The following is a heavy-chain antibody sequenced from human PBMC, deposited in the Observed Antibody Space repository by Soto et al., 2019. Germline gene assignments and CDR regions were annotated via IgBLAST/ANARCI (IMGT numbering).Heavy chain of an antibody. Sequence: SETLSLTCSVSGGSISTYYWSWIRQPAGKGLEWIGRIYRSGGTNFNPSLMSRVSMSVDTSKNQFSLKLSSVVAADTAVYYCARGAAAGVDYGMDVWGQGTTVTVSS. V-gene: IGHV4-4*07. CDR3: ARGAAAGVDYGMDV. D-gene: IGHD6-13*01. CDR2: IYRSGGT. CDR1: GGSISTYY. J-gene: IGHJ6*02.